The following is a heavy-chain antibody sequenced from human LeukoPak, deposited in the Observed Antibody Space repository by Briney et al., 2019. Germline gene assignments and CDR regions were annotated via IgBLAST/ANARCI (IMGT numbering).Heavy chain of an antibody. CDR1: GGSISSGGYY. D-gene: IGHD6-25*01. CDR3: ARGAAAGDY. V-gene: IGHV4-61*08. Sequence: SQTLSLTCAVSGGSISSGGYYWSWIRQPPGKGLEWIGYIYYSGSTNSNPALKSRVTISVDTSKNQFSLKLSSVTAADTAVYYCARGAAAGDYWGQGTLVTVSS. CDR2: IYYSGST. J-gene: IGHJ4*02.